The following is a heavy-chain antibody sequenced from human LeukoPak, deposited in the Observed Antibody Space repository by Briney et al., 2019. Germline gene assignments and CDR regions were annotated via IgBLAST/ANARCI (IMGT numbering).Heavy chain of an antibody. J-gene: IGHJ1*01. Sequence: PGGSLRLSCAASGFTFSSHWMTWVRQAPGKGLEWVANIKQDGSEKYYVDFVKGRFTISRDNAKNSLFLQMNSLRAEDTAVYYCARDRYSSKWGQGTLVTVSS. CDR2: IKQDGSEK. V-gene: IGHV3-7*01. D-gene: IGHD6-19*01. CDR1: GFTFSSHW. CDR3: ARDRYSSK.